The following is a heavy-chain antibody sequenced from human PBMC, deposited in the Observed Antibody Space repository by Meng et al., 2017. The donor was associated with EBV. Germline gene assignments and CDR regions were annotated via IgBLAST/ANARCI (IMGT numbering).Heavy chain of an antibody. CDR2: INHSGST. D-gene: IGHD3-3*01. Sequence: QVQLQQWGAGLLKPSXTLSLTGAVYGGSFGGYYWSWIRQPPGKGLEWIGEINHSGSTNYNPSLKSRVTISVDTSKNQFSLKLSSVTAADTAVYYCASSTRYLKYYDFWSGYHYEGAFDIWGQGTMINVS. CDR1: GGSFGGYY. J-gene: IGHJ3*02. CDR3: ASSTRYLKYYDFWSGYHYEGAFDI. V-gene: IGHV4-34*01.